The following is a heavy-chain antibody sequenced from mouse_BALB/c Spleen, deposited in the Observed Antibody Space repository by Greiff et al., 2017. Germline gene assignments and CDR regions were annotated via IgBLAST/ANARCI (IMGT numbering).Heavy chain of an antibody. CDR3: GRPCGNRFAY. Sequence: QVQLQQSGAELAKPGASVKMSCTASGYTFTSYWMHWVKQRPGQGLEWIGYINPSTGYTEYNQKFKDKATLTADKSSSTAYMQQSSLTSEDSAVYYYGRPCGNRFAYWGQGTLVTVSA. D-gene: IGHD2-1*01. CDR1: GYTFTSYW. CDR2: INPSTGYT. J-gene: IGHJ3*01. V-gene: IGHV1-7*01.